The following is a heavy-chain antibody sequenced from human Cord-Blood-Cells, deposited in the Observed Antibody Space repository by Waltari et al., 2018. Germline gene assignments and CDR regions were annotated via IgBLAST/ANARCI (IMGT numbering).Heavy chain of an antibody. V-gene: IGHV1-18*04. CDR3: ARGWRLEWLSDDAFDI. Sequence: QVQLVQSGAEVKKPGASAKVSCKASGYTFTSYGISWVRQAPGQGLEWMGWISAYNGNTNYAQKLQGRVTMTTDTSTSTAYMELRSLSSDDTAVYYCARGWRLEWLSDDAFDIWGQGTMVTVSS. D-gene: IGHD3-3*01. CDR2: ISAYNGNT. CDR1: GYTFTSYG. J-gene: IGHJ3*02.